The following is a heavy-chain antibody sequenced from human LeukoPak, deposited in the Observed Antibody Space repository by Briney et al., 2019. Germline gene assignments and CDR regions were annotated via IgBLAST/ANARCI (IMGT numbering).Heavy chain of an antibody. CDR3: ARGLVLGSGSYYRGYYYGMDV. J-gene: IGHJ6*02. V-gene: IGHV4-4*07. D-gene: IGHD3-10*01. CDR1: GGSISSYY. Sequence: SETLSLTCTVSGGSISSYYWSWIRQPAGKGLEWIGRIYTSGSTNYNPSLKSRVTMSVDTSKNQFSLKLGSVTAADTAVYYCARGLVLGSGSYYRGYYYGMDVWGQGTTVTVSS. CDR2: IYTSGST.